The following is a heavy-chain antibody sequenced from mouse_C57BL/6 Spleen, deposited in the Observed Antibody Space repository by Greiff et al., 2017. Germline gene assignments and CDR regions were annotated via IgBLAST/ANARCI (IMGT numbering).Heavy chain of an antibody. Sequence: VQLQQPGAELVKPGASVKMSCKASGYTFTSYWITWVKQRPGQGLEWIGDIYPGSGSTNYNEKFKSKATLTVDTSSSTAYMQLSSLTSEDSAVFYGARPGGYYSNWYVDVWGTGTTVTVSS. V-gene: IGHV1-55*01. J-gene: IGHJ1*03. CDR3: ARPGGYYSNWYVDV. D-gene: IGHD2-5*01. CDR2: IYPGSGST. CDR1: GYTFTSYW.